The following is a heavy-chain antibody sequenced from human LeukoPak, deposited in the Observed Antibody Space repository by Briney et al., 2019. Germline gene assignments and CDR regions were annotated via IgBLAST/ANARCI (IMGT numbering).Heavy chain of an antibody. CDR1: GFTFSSYW. CDR3: ARAGYYYDSSGYVHFDY. J-gene: IGHJ4*02. Sequence: LTGGSLRLSCAASGFTFSSYWMHWVRHAPGKGLVWVSRINSDGSSTSYADSVKGRFTISRDNAKNTLYLQMNSLRAEDTAVYYCARAGYYYDSSGYVHFDYWGQGTLVTVSS. V-gene: IGHV3-74*01. D-gene: IGHD3-22*01. CDR2: INSDGSST.